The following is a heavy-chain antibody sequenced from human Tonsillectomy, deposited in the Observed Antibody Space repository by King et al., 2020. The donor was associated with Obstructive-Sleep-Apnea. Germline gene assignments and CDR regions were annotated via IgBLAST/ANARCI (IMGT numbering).Heavy chain of an antibody. CDR3: VKDSFYDSSGYTAEYFQH. Sequence: QLVQSGGGLVQPGGSLRLSCSASGFTFSSYAMHWVRQAPGKGLEYVSAISSNGGSTYYADSVKGRFTISRDNSKNTLYLQMSSLRAEDTAVYYCVKDSFYDSSGYTAEYFQHWGQGTLVTVSS. CDR1: GFTFSSYA. J-gene: IGHJ1*01. CDR2: ISSNGGST. D-gene: IGHD3-22*01. V-gene: IGHV3-64D*09.